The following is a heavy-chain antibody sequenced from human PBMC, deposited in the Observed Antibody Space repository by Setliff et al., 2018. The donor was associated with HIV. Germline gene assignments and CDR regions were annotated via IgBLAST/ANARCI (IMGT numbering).Heavy chain of an antibody. CDR3: ARDSGMAVVGTWRRLDP. CDR1: GYTFIRYG. Sequence: ASVKVSCKASGYTFIRYGISWVRQTPGRGLEWMAWINVGNGNTKTARKFQGRVALTTDTSTSTAHMELRNLRSDDTAVYYCARDSGMAVVGTWRRLDPWGQGTLVTVSS. J-gene: IGHJ5*02. V-gene: IGHV1-18*01. D-gene: IGHD6-19*01. CDR2: INVGNGNT.